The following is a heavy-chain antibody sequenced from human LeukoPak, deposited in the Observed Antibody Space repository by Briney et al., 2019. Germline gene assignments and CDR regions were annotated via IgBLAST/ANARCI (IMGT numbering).Heavy chain of an antibody. CDR3: ARLRYCSSTSCRLFDY. Sequence: SETLSLTCAVYGGSFSGYYWSWIRQPPGKGLEWIGEINHSGSTNYNPSLKSRVTISVDTSKNQFSLKLSSVTAADTAVYYCARLRYCSSTSCRLFDYWGQGTLVTVSS. D-gene: IGHD2-2*01. J-gene: IGHJ4*02. CDR1: GGSFSGYY. V-gene: IGHV4-34*01. CDR2: INHSGST.